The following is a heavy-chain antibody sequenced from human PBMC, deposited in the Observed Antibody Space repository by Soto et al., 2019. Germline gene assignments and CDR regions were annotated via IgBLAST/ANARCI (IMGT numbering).Heavy chain of an antibody. V-gene: IGHV4-31*03. D-gene: IGHD3-22*01. CDR3: ASSYSYYYDSSGSYPIQ. Sequence: KPSETLSLTCTVSGGSISSGGYYWSWIRQHPGKGLEWIGYIYYSGSTYYNPSLKSRVTISVDTSKNQFSLKLSSVTAADTAVYYCASSYSYYYDSSGSYPIQWGQGTLVTVSS. CDR2: IYYSGST. CDR1: GGSISSGGYY. J-gene: IGHJ4*02.